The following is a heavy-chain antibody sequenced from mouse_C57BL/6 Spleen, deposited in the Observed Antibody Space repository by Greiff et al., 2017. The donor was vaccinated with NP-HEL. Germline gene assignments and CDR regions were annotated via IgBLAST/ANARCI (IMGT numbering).Heavy chain of an antibody. V-gene: IGHV1-69*01. CDR2: IDPSDSYT. CDR3: ARKEGLLHYAMDD. J-gene: IGHJ4*01. D-gene: IGHD2-3*01. CDR1: GYTFTSYW. Sequence: VQLQQPGAELVMPGASVKLSCKASGYTFTSYWMHWVKQRPGQGLEWIGEIDPSDSYTNYNQKFKGKSTLTVDKSSSTAYMQLSSLTSEDSAVYYCARKEGLLHYAMDDWGQGTSVTVSS.